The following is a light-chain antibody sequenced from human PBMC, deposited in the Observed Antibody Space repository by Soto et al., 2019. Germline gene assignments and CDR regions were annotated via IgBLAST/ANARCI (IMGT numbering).Light chain of an antibody. J-gene: IGLJ3*02. V-gene: IGLV2-14*01. CDR1: SSDVGHYDY. Sequence: QSVLTQPASVSGSPGQSITISCTGTSSDVGHYDYVSWYQQHPGKVPKLIISEVTTRPSGVSDRFSGSKSGNTASLTISRLQAEDEAHYYCSLYTSSSTLVFGGGTKLTVL. CDR2: EVT. CDR3: SLYTSSSTLV.